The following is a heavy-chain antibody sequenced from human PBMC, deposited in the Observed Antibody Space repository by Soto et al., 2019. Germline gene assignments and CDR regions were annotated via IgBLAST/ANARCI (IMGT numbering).Heavy chain of an antibody. D-gene: IGHD6-6*01. CDR3: AREDSSSSERSEIDY. J-gene: IGHJ4*02. CDR2: INSDGSST. Sequence: GGSLRLSCAASGFTFSRYWMHWVRQAPGKGLVWVSRINSDGSSTRYADSVKGRFTISRDNAKNTLYLQMNSLRAEDTAVYYCAREDSSSSERSEIDYWGQGTLVTVSS. CDR1: GFTFSRYW. V-gene: IGHV3-74*01.